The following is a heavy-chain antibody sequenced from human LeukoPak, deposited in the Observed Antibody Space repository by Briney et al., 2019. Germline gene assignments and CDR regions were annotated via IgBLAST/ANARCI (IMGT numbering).Heavy chain of an antibody. Sequence: GGSLRLSCAASSFTFCSYAMSWVPPAPGKGREWVSAIGGTGASTDYADSVKGRFTIYRDNSKNTLYLQMNSLRAEDTAVYYCAKCDSGGYHLYYFEYWGQGALVTVSS. CDR3: AKCDSGGYHLYYFEY. D-gene: IGHD3-22*01. J-gene: IGHJ4*02. V-gene: IGHV3-23*01. CDR2: IGGTGAST. CDR1: SFTFCSYA.